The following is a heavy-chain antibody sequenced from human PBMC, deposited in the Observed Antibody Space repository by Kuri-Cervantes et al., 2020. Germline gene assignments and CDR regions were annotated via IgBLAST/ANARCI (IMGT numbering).Heavy chain of an antibody. CDR1: GHSFTSYW. J-gene: IGHJ4*02. V-gene: IGHV5-51*01. D-gene: IGHD6-13*01. Sequence: GGSLRLSCKGSGHSFTSYWIGWVRQMPGKGLEWMGIIYPGDSDTRYSPSFQGQVTISADESTSTAYLQWSSLKASDTAMYYCARRSSSWQDWGQGTLVTVSS. CDR3: ARRSSSWQD. CDR2: IYPGDSDT.